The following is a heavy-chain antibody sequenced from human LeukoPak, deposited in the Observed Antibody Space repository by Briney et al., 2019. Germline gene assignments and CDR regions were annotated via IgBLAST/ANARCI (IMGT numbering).Heavy chain of an antibody. CDR1: GFTFSSYS. Sequence: KAGGSLRLSCAASGFTFSSYSMNWVRQAPGKGLEWVSSISSNSSYIYYADSVKGRFTISRNNAKNSLCLQMNSLRAEDTAVSYCARDRGGMVRGVITYYYYYGMDVWGKGTTVTVSS. CDR2: ISSNSSYI. CDR3: ARDRGGMVRGVITYYYYYGMDV. J-gene: IGHJ6*04. D-gene: IGHD3-10*01. V-gene: IGHV3-21*01.